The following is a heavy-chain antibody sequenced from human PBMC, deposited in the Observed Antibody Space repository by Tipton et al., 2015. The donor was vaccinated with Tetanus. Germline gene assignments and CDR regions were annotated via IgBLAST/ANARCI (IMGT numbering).Heavy chain of an antibody. CDR1: GYNFNLYW. CDR3: ARRLGPYTGDQIWHFDL. V-gene: IGHV5-51*01. D-gene: IGHD1-1*01. J-gene: IGHJ2*01. Sequence: QSGAEVKKPGESLKISCQGSGYNFNLYWIAWVRQMPGKGLEYMGIIYPGDSDTRYSPSFQGQVTISADKSTSTAYLQWSRLKASDTAMYYCARRLGPYTGDQIWHFDLWGRGTLVTVSS. CDR2: IYPGDSDT.